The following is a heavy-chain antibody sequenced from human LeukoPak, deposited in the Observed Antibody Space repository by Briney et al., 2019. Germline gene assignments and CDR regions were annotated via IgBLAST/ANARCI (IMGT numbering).Heavy chain of an antibody. CDR1: GGSIGSYY. D-gene: IGHD5-24*01. Sequence: PSETLSLTCTVSGGSIGSYYWTWNRQPPGKGLEWIGYIYNSGSTNYNPSLKSRVTISVDTSKNQFSLKLSSVTAADTAVYYCARSRDGYNLDYWGQGTLVTVSS. V-gene: IGHV4-59*01. J-gene: IGHJ4*02. CDR3: ARSRDGYNLDY. CDR2: IYNSGST.